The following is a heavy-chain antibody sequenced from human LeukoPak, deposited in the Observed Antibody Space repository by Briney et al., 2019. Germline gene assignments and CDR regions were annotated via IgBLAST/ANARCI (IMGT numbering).Heavy chain of an antibody. CDR1: GGTFSSYA. J-gene: IGHJ6*02. CDR3: ARTYYYGSGSYRLDYYGMDV. CDR2: IIPIFGIA. D-gene: IGHD3-10*01. Sequence: SVKVSCKASGGTFSSYAISWVRQAPGQGLEWMGRIIPIFGIANYAQKFQGRVTITADKSTSTAYMELSSLRSEDTAVYYCARTYYYGSGSYRLDYYGMDVWGQGTTVTVSS. V-gene: IGHV1-69*04.